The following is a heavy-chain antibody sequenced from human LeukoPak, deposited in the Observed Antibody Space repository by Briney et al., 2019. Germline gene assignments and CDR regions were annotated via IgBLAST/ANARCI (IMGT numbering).Heavy chain of an antibody. CDR1: GGSISSGSYY. Sequence: PSETLSLTCTVSGGSISSGSYYWSWIRQPAGKGLEWIGRIYTSGSTNYNPSLKGRATISVDTSKNQFSLKLSSVTAADTAVYYCARGTSSWYAYNWFDPWGQGTLVTVSS. J-gene: IGHJ5*02. CDR3: ARGTSSWYAYNWFDP. CDR2: IYTSGST. V-gene: IGHV4-61*02. D-gene: IGHD6-13*01.